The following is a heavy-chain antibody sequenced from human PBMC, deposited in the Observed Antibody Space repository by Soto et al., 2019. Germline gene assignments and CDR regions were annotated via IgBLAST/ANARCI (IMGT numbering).Heavy chain of an antibody. CDR2: INGGNSNT. D-gene: IGHD2-15*01. Sequence: ASVKVSCKASGNTVPNYAIHWVRQAPGQRLEWTGWINGGNSNTYYSEHFQGRVTFTRDTSAGTVYMQLSSLTSEDTAVYYCARADFGCRRSHEIDYFNYWGQGALVTVSS. V-gene: IGHV1-3*01. J-gene: IGHJ4*02. CDR1: GNTVPNYA. CDR3: ARADFGCRRSHEIDYFNY.